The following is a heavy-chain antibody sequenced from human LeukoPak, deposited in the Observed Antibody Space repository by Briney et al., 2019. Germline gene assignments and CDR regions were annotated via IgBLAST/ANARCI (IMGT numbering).Heavy chain of an antibody. J-gene: IGHJ4*02. CDR2: ISGSGGST. D-gene: IGHD3-10*01. CDR1: GFTFSSYG. CDR3: AKYGSGSSTDY. Sequence: GGTLRLSCAASGFTFSSYGMSWVRQAPGKGLEWVSAISGSGGSTYYADSVKGRFTISRDNSKNTLYLQMNSLRAEDTAVYYCAKYGSGSSTDYWGQGTLVTVSS. V-gene: IGHV3-23*01.